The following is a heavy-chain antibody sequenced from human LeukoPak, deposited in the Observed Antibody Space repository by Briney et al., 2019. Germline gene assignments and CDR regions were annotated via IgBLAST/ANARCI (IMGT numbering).Heavy chain of an antibody. D-gene: IGHD3-3*01. Sequence: PSETLSLTCTVSGGSISSGGYYWSWIRQPAGKGLEWIGRIYTSGSTNYNPSLKSRVTISVDTSKNQFSLKLSSVTAADTAVYYCARERYYDYWGQGTLVTVSS. CDR2: IYTSGST. CDR1: GGSISSGGYY. CDR3: ARERYYDY. J-gene: IGHJ4*02. V-gene: IGHV4-61*02.